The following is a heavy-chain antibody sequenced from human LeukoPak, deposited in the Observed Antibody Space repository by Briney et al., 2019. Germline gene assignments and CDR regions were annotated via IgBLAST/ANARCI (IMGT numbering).Heavy chain of an antibody. Sequence: GASVKVSCKASGYTFTSYDINWVRQGTGQGLEWMGWMNPNSGNTGYAQKFQGRVTMTRDTSISTAYMELSSLRSEDTAVYYCARRYYYDSSGTDYWGQGTLVTVSS. D-gene: IGHD3-22*01. CDR1: GYTFTSYD. V-gene: IGHV1-8*01. CDR3: ARRYYYDSSGTDY. CDR2: MNPNSGNT. J-gene: IGHJ4*02.